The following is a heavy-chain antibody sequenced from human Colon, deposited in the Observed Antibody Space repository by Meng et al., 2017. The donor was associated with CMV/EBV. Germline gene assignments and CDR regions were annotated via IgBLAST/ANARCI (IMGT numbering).Heavy chain of an antibody. CDR1: GFTFTDAW. D-gene: IGHD2-2*01. CDR2: ISSSSSYI. CDR3: ARALRTLIVVVPAATDY. V-gene: IGHV3-21*01. Sequence: GESLKISCAASGFTFTDAWMNWVRQAPGKGLEWVSSISSSSSYIYYADSVKGRFTISRDNAKNSLYLQMNSLRAEDTAVYYCARALRTLIVVVPAATDYWGQGTLVTVSS. J-gene: IGHJ4*02.